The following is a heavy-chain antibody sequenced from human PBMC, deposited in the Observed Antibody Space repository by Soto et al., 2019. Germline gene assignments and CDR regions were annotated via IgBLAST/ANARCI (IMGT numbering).Heavy chain of an antibody. CDR2: ISAYNGNT. CDR3: AREEYYGSGTNY. Sequence: QVQLVQSGAEVKKPGASVKVSCKASGYTFTSYGISWVRQAPGQGLEWMGWISAYNGNTNYAQKLKGRATMTTATATSTAYTELRSIRSGAPAVYYCAREEYYGSGTNYWGQGALVTVSS. D-gene: IGHD3-10*01. CDR1: GYTFTSYG. V-gene: IGHV1-18*01. J-gene: IGHJ4*02.